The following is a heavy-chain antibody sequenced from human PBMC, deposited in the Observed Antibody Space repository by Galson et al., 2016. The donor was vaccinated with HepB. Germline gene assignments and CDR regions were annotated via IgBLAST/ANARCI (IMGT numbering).Heavy chain of an antibody. Sequence: SVKVSCKASGSTFNVYFVHWVRQAPGQGLEWMGIINPSGGSTSYAQKFQGRVTMTRDTSTSTVYMELRSLRAEDTAVYYCARDRGAVTVDAFDIWGQGTMVTVSS. CDR3: ARDRGAVTVDAFDI. CDR1: GSTFNVYF. J-gene: IGHJ3*02. D-gene: IGHD2-21*02. CDR2: INPSGGST. V-gene: IGHV1-46*02.